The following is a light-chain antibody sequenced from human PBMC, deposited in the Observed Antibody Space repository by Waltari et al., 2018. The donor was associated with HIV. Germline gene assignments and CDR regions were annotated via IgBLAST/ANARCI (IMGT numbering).Light chain of an antibody. V-gene: IGLV4-69*01. J-gene: IGLJ3*02. CDR3: QTWGTGIQV. CDR2: LNSDGSH. Sequence: QLVLTQSPSASASPAASVKLTCPLSSAPSSYAIAWPQQQPEKGPRYLMKLNSDGSHSKGDGIPDRFSGSSSGAERYLTISSLQSEDEADYYCQTWGTGIQVFGGGTKLTVL. CDR1: SAPSSYA.